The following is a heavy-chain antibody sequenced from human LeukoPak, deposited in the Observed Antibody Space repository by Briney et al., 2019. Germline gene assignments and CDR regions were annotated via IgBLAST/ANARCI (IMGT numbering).Heavy chain of an antibody. CDR2: INSDGSST. CDR1: GFTFSSYW. D-gene: IGHD6-13*01. V-gene: IGHV3-74*01. Sequence: QPGGSLRLSCAASGFTFSSYWIHWVRQAPGKGLVWVSRINSDGSSTSYADSVKGRFTISRDNAKNTLYLQMNSLRAEDTAVYYCPILGAAGTVDYWGQGTLVTVSS. J-gene: IGHJ4*02. CDR3: PILGAAGTVDY.